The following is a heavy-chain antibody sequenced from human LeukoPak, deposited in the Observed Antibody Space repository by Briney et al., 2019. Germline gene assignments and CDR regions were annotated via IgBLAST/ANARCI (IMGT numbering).Heavy chain of an antibody. D-gene: IGHD3-22*01. J-gene: IGHJ4*02. CDR2: ISAYNGNT. Sequence: GASVKVSCKASGGTFSSYAISWVRQAPGQGLEWMGRISAYNGNTNYAQKLQGRVTMTTDTSTSTAYMELRSLRSDDTAVYYCARVPQYYDSSGYSDYWGQGTLVTVSS. CDR1: GGTFSSYA. V-gene: IGHV1-18*01. CDR3: ARVPQYYDSSGYSDY.